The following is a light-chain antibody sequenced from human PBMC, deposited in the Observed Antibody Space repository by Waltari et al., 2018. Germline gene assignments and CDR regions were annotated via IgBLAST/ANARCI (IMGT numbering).Light chain of an antibody. CDR3: QSADSSGTWV. CDR1: ALPTHY. V-gene: IGLV3-25*03. Sequence: SYALTQPPSVSVSPGQTARITCSGDALPTHYAYWYQQKPGQAPVLVIYKDSERPSGIPERFSGSSSGTTVTLTISGVQAEDEADYYCQSADSSGTWVFGGGTKLTVL. CDR2: KDS. J-gene: IGLJ3*02.